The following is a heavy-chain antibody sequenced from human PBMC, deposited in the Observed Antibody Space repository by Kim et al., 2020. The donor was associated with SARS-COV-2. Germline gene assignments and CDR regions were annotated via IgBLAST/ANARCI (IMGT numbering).Heavy chain of an antibody. D-gene: IGHD6-19*01. CDR3: AKGPSSGWYYFDY. V-gene: IGHV3-23*01. Sequence: YAGSVNGRFTISRDNSENTLYLQMNSLRAEDTAVYYCAKGPSSGWYYFDYWGQGTLVTVSS. J-gene: IGHJ4*02.